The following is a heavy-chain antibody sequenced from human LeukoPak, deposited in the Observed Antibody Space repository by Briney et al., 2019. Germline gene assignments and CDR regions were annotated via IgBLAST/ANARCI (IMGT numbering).Heavy chain of an antibody. J-gene: IGHJ4*02. CDR1: GFTVSSSY. CDR3: ARETEMANLDY. V-gene: IGHV3-53*01. D-gene: IGHD5-24*01. CDR2: VYSGGSI. Sequence: PGGSLRLSCAASGFTVSSSYVSWVRQAPGKGLEWVSIVYSGGSIYYADSVKGRFTISRDNSKKTLYLQMNSLRAEDTAVYYCARETEMANLDYWGQGTLVTVSS.